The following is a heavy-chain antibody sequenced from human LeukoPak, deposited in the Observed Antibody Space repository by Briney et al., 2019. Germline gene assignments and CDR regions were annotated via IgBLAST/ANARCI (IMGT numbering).Heavy chain of an antibody. CDR1: GFTFSNYG. V-gene: IGHV3-33*01. D-gene: IGHD3-3*01. Sequence: PGGSLRLSCAASGFTFSNYGMHWVRQAPGKGLEWVAVIWHDGSNEYYADSVRGRFIISRDNSRNTLYLQMNSLRAEDTAVYYCVRDLDSYDFWSGYWPDALDTWGQGTMVSVSS. CDR3: VRDLDSYDFWSGYWPDALDT. J-gene: IGHJ3*02. CDR2: IWHDGSNE.